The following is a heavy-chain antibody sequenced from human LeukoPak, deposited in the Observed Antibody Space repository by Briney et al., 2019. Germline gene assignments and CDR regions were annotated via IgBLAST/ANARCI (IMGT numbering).Heavy chain of an antibody. CDR1: GYTFTSYG. CDR3: ARDQRNIMGPHIVVVPGSYDMDA. J-gene: IGHJ6*02. Sequence: ASVKVSCKASGYTFTSYGISWVRRAPGQGLEWMGWISGYNGKTNYAQKFQGRVTMTTDTSTNTAYMELRSLRSDDTAVYYCARDQRNIMGPHIVVVPGSYDMDAWGQGTTVTVSS. V-gene: IGHV1-18*01. D-gene: IGHD2-2*01. CDR2: ISGYNGKT.